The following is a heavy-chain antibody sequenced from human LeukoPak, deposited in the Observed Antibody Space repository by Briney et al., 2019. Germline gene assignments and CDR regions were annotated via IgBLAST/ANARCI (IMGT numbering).Heavy chain of an antibody. CDR3: AKDLNYYGSGSPGGGWFHP. D-gene: IGHD3-10*01. CDR1: GFTFNSYA. CDR2: ISGSGGNT. V-gene: IGHV3-23*01. J-gene: IGHJ5*02. Sequence: GGSLRLSCATSGFTFNSYAASWDRQAPGKGLEWVSSISGSGGNTYYADSVKGRFTISRDNSKNTLYLQMNSLRAEDTAVYYCAKDLNYYGSGSPGGGWFHPWRQGTLVTVSS.